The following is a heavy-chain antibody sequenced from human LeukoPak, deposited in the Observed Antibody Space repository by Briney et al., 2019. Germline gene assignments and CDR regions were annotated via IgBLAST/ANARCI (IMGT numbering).Heavy chain of an antibody. CDR1: RFTFSYYG. Sequence: PGGSLRLSCAASRFTFSYYGMHWVRQAPGKGLEWVAFIWYDGTNKFYADSVKGRFTISRDNSKNTLYLQMNSLRAEDTAVYYCAKDPFRKTMTCFDYWGQGTLVTVSS. D-gene: IGHD3-3*02. V-gene: IGHV3-30*02. J-gene: IGHJ4*02. CDR2: IWYDGTNK. CDR3: AKDPFRKTMTCFDY.